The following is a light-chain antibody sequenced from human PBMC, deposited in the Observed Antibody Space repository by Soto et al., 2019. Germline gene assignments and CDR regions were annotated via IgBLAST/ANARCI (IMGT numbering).Light chain of an antibody. CDR2: EVS. J-gene: IGLJ2*01. CDR3: CSYAGSTTRVV. V-gene: IGLV2-14*01. CDR1: SSDVVTYKY. Sequence: QSALTQPASVSGSPGQSIAISCTGTSSDVVTYKYVSWYQQHPGKAPKLMIYEVSIRPSGVSDRFSGSKSGNTASLTISGLRPEDEADYYCCSYAGSTTRVVFGGGTKLTVL.